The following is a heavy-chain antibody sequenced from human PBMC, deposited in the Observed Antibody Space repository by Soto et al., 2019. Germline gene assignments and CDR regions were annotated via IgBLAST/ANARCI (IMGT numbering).Heavy chain of an antibody. Sequence: ASVKVSCKASGYSFSSYYMHWVRQAPGQGLEWMGIINPSGGSTTYAQKFQGRVTMTRDTSTSTVYMELSRLRSDDTAVYYCARGRYYGSGMYPFDYWGQGTLVTVSS. V-gene: IGHV1-46*01. CDR3: ARGRYYGSGMYPFDY. CDR2: INPSGGST. D-gene: IGHD3-10*01. J-gene: IGHJ4*02. CDR1: GYSFSSYY.